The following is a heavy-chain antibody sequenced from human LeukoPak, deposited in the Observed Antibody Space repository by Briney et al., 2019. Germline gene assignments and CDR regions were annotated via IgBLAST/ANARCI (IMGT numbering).Heavy chain of an antibody. J-gene: IGHJ4*02. CDR2: IYPGDSDT. Sequence: GESLRISCKGSGYSFTSFWIGWVRQMPGKGLEWVGIIYPGDSDTRHSPSFQGQVTISADKSINTAYLQWSSLKASDTAMYYCARQRLRGISYFGFWGQGTLVTVSS. V-gene: IGHV5-51*01. CDR3: ARQRLRGISYFGF. CDR1: GYSFTSFW. D-gene: IGHD3-10*01.